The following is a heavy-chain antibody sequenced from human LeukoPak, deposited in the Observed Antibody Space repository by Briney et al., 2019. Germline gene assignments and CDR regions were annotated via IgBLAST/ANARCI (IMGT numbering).Heavy chain of an antibody. Sequence: PGGSLRLSCTASGFTFGDYAMTWVRQAPGEGLEWVGFIRSNLYGGTPEYAASVKGRFTISRDDSNSIAYLEMDSLKTDDTAVYYCTRDQTPYYWGQGTLVTVSS. CDR2: IRSNLYGGTP. CDR1: GFTFGDYA. J-gene: IGHJ4*02. V-gene: IGHV3-49*04. CDR3: TRDQTPYY.